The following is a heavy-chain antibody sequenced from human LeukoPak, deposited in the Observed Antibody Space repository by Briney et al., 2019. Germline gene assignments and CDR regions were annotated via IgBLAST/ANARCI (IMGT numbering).Heavy chain of an antibody. CDR3: ARIQFESCSDAFDI. CDR1: GFSLSTSGMR. CDR2: IDWDDDK. V-gene: IGHV2-70*04. J-gene: IGHJ3*02. D-gene: IGHD2-15*01. Sequence: SGPALVKPTQTLTLTCTFSGFSLSTSGMRVSWIRQPPGKALEWLARIDWDDDKLYSTSLKTRLTISKDTSKNQVVLTMTNMDPVDTATYYCARIQFESCSDAFDIWGQGTMVTVSS.